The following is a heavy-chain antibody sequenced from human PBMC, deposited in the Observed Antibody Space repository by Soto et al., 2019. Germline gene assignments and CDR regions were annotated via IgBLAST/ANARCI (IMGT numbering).Heavy chain of an antibody. CDR1: GGSISSHY. D-gene: IGHD6-6*01. Sequence: PSDTLSLTCVVSGGSISSHYWSWIRQPPGSGPEWIVFIHYSGSTQYSPSLKSLVTMSVDTSKNQFSLNLSSVTAADTAFYFCARRDYSTSCIGPFHXWGPGILVTVSX. V-gene: IGHV4-59*11. CDR2: IHYSGST. J-gene: IGHJ5*02. CDR3: ARRDYSTSCIGPFHX.